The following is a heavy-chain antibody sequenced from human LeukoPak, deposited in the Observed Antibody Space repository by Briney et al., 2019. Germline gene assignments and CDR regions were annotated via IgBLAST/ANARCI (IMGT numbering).Heavy chain of an antibody. CDR3: ARVMRGYTYGPIDY. CDR1: GFTFSSYG. CDR2: IWSDGSNK. D-gene: IGHD5-18*01. J-gene: IGHJ4*02. Sequence: GGSLRLSCAASGFTFSSYGLHWVRQAPDKGLEWVAVIWSDGSNKHYADSVEGRFTISRDNSKNTLYLQMNSLRAEDTAVYYCARVMRGYTYGPIDYWGQGTLVTVSS. V-gene: IGHV3-33*01.